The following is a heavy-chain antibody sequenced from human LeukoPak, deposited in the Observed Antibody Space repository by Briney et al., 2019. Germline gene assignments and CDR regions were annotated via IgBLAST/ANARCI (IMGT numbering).Heavy chain of an antibody. Sequence: GGSLRLSCAASGFTFSSYWMHWVRQAPGKGLVWVSRIHSDGSSTSYADSVRGRFTISRDDAKSTLYLQMNCLRAEDTAVYYCARSGWPYYFDYWGQGTLVTVSS. CDR3: ARSGWPYYFDY. CDR1: GFTFSSYW. J-gene: IGHJ4*02. CDR2: IHSDGSST. V-gene: IGHV3-74*01. D-gene: IGHD3-22*01.